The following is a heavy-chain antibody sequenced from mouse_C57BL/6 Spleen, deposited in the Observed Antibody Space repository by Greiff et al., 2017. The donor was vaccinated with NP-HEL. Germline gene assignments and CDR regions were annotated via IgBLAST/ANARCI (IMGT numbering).Heavy chain of an antibody. CDR2: INPSSGYT. CDR3: ARGGNYYGYDEAWFAY. CDR1: GYTFTSYT. D-gene: IGHD2-2*01. Sequence: VQRVESGAELARPGASVKMSCKASGYTFTSYTMHWVKQRPGQGLEWIGYINPSSGYTKYNQKFKDKATLTADKSSSTAYMQLSSLTSEDSAVYYCARGGNYYGYDEAWFAYWGQGTLVTVSA. J-gene: IGHJ3*01. V-gene: IGHV1-4*01.